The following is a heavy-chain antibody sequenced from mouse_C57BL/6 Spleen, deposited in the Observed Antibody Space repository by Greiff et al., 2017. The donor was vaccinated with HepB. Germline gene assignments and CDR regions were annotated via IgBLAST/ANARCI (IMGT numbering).Heavy chain of an antibody. Sequence: EVKLQESGPGLVKPSQSLSLTCSVTGYSITSGYYWNWIRQFPGNKLEWMGYISYDGSNNYNPSLKNRISITRDTSKNQFFLKLNSVTTEDTATYYCARADGSYAMDYWGQGTSVTVSS. V-gene: IGHV3-6*01. CDR2: ISYDGSN. D-gene: IGHD2-3*01. J-gene: IGHJ4*01. CDR1: GYSITSGYY. CDR3: ARADGSYAMDY.